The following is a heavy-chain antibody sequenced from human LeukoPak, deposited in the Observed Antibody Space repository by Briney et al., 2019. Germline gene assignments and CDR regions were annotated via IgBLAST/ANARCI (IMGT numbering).Heavy chain of an antibody. D-gene: IGHD3-16*01. CDR1: GYSFTNYW. Sequence: GESLKISCKDSGYSFTNYWIGLVRQMPGKGLEWMGVIYPGDSDTRYSPSFQGQVTISADRSISTAYLQWNTLKASDTAMYYCARTEKWITFGGAAFDIWGQGTMVAVSS. CDR2: IYPGDSDT. V-gene: IGHV5-51*01. J-gene: IGHJ3*02. CDR3: ARTEKWITFGGAAFDI.